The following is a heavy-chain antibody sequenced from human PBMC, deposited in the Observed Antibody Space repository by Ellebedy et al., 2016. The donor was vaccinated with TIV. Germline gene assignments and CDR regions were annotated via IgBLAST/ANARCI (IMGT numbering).Heavy chain of an antibody. D-gene: IGHD2-21*01. J-gene: IGHJ4*02. CDR3: ARDGGDGYSDY. V-gene: IGHV3-21*01. CDR2: ISSSSSYI. CDR1: GFTFSSYS. Sequence: GGSLRLXXAASGFTFSSYSMNWVRQAPGKGLEWVSSISSSSSYIYYADSVKGRFTISRDNAKNSLYLQMNSLRAEDTAVYYCARDGGDGYSDYWGQGTLVTVSS.